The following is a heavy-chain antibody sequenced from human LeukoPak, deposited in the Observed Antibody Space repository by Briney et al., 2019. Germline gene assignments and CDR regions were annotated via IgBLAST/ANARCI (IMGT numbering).Heavy chain of an antibody. V-gene: IGHV3-23*01. D-gene: IGHD6-19*01. CDR2: ISGSGGST. CDR1: GFTFSNYA. Sequence: GGSLRLSCAASGFTFSNYAMSWVRQAPGKGLEWVSAISGSGGSTYYADSVKGRFTISRDNSKNTLYLQMNSLRAEDTAVYYCAKYEAVAGRVGGNWGQGTLVTVSS. CDR3: AKYEAVAGRVGGN. J-gene: IGHJ4*02.